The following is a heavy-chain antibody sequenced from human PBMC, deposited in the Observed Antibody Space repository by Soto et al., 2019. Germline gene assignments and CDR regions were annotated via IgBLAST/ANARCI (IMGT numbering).Heavy chain of an antibody. CDR3: ARDGTVVVRGVKGGMDV. J-gene: IGHJ6*02. D-gene: IGHD3-10*01. CDR2: ISSSSSYT. V-gene: IGHV3-11*05. Sequence: QVQLVESGGGLVKPGGSLRLSCAASGFTFSDYYMSWIRQAPGKGLGWVSYISSSSSYTNYADSVKGRFTISRDNAKNSLYLQMNSLRAEDTAVYYCARDGTVVVRGVKGGMDVWGQGTTVTVSS. CDR1: GFTFSDYY.